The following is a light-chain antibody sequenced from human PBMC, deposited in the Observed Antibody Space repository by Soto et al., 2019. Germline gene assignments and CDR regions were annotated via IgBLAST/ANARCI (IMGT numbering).Light chain of an antibody. V-gene: IGLV2-14*01. CDR1: SSDVGGYHY. CDR3: SSYTSSSTVV. J-gene: IGLJ2*01. Sequence: QSVLTQPASVSGSPGQSITISCTGTSSDVGGYHYVSWYQQHPGKAPKLMIYDVSNRPSGVSNRFSGSKSGNTASLTISWLQAEDEADYYCSSYTSSSTVVFGGGTKLTVL. CDR2: DVS.